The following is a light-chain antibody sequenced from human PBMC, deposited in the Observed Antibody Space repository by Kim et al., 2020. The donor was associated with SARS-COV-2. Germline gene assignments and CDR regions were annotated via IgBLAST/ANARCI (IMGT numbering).Light chain of an antibody. V-gene: IGKV1-27*01. Sequence: ASVGARVTMTCRASQGISSLVRWYQQRPGRLPKLLIYGASTLQSGVPSRFSGSGSGTDFTLTISSLQPEDVATYYCQKYDSAPFTFGRETKVDIK. J-gene: IGKJ3*01. CDR1: QGISSL. CDR3: QKYDSAPFT. CDR2: GAS.